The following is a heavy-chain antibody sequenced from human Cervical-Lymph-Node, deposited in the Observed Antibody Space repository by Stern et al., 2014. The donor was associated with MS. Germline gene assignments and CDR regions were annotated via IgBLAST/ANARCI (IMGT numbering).Heavy chain of an antibody. CDR3: ARDDYGTYYGLDV. V-gene: IGHV1-18*01. J-gene: IGHJ6*02. CDR2: ISTNNGDT. D-gene: IGHD4/OR15-4a*01. CDR1: GYIFTTYG. Sequence: QVQLEESGAEVKKPGASVKVSCTASGYIFTTYGMSWVRQAPGQGLEWMGWISTNNGDTSFAQKLQGRVAMTTDTSTSTAYMELRNLRSDDTAVYYCARDDYGTYYGLDVWGLGTPVTVSS.